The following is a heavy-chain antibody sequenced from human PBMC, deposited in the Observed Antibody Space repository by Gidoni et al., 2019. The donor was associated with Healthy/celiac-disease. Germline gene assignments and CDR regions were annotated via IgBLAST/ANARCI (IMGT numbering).Heavy chain of an antibody. D-gene: IGHD3-16*01. CDR3: AKDFGARTRAFDY. V-gene: IGHV3-23*01. J-gene: IGHJ4*02. CDR2: ISGSGGST. CDR1: GLPFSSYA. Sequence: EVQLLESGGGLVQPGGSLRLSCAASGLPFSSYAMSWVRQAPGKGLEWVSAISGSGGSTYYADSVKGRFTISRDNSKNTLYLQMNSLRAEDTAVYYCAKDFGARTRAFDYWGQGTLVTVSS.